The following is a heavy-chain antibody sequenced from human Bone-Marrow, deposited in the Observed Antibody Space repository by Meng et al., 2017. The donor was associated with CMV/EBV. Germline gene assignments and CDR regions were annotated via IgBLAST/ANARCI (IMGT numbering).Heavy chain of an antibody. CDR3: ARVPPYNSDY. Sequence: SETLSLTCAVYGGSFSGYYWSWIRQPPGKGLEWIGEINHSGSTNYNPSLKSRVTISVDTSKNQFSLKLSSVTAADTAVYYCARVPPYNSDYWGQGTRVTVYS. CDR1: GGSFSGYY. D-gene: IGHD5-18*01. J-gene: IGHJ4*02. CDR2: INHSGST. V-gene: IGHV4-34*01.